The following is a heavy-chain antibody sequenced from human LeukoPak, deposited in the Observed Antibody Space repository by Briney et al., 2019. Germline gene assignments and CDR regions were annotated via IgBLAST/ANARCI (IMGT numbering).Heavy chain of an antibody. V-gene: IGHV4-30-4*01. CDR2: IYDSGST. CDR1: GASIRSGDYY. D-gene: IGHD2-15*01. CDR3: ARDCSGGSCYGAFNI. Sequence: SETLSLTCTVSGASIRSGDYYWSWIRQPPGKGLEWIGYIYDSGSTYYNPSLKSRITISVDTSENRFSLKLSSVTATDTAVYYCARDCSGGSCYGAFNIWGQGTMVTVSS. J-gene: IGHJ3*02.